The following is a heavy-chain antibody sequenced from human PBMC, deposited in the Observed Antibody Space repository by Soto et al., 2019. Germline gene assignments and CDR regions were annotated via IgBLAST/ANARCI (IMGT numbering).Heavy chain of an antibody. CDR3: ARGGGRFGELFLHNYYMDV. D-gene: IGHD3-10*01. Sequence: PGESLKISCKGSGYSFTSYWIGWVRQMPGKGLEWMGIIYPGDSDTRYSPSFQGQVTISADKSISTAYLQWSSLKASDTAMYYCARGGGRFGELFLHNYYMDVWGKGTTVTVYS. CDR1: GYSFTSYW. CDR2: IYPGDSDT. V-gene: IGHV5-51*01. J-gene: IGHJ6*03.